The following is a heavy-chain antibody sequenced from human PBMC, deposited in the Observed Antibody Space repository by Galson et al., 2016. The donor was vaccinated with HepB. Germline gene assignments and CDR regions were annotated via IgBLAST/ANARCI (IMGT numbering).Heavy chain of an antibody. CDR2: INPNSGGT. D-gene: IGHD3-22*01. CDR3: ARGGTSITMVVVVNGWFDP. V-gene: IGHV1-2*02. J-gene: IGHJ5*02. Sequence: SVKVSCKASGYTFTGYYMHWVRQAPGQGLEWMGWINPNSGGTNYAQKFQGRVTMTRDTSISTAYMELSRLRSDDTAVYHCARGGTSITMVVVVNGWFDPWGQGTLVTVSS. CDR1: GYTFTGYY.